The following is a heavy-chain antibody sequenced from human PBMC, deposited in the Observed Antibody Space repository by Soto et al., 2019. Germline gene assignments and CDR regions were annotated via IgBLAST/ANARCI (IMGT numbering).Heavy chain of an antibody. V-gene: IGHV1-18*01. CDR1: GYTFTSYG. CDR2: ISAYNGNT. J-gene: IGHJ5*02. D-gene: IGHD3-9*01. Sequence: ASVKVSCKASGYTFTSYGISWVRQAPGQGLEWMGWISAYNGNTNYAQKLQGRVTMTTDTSTSTAYMELRSLRSDDTAVYYCARDWGILTGYYNPVFDPWGQGTLVTVSS. CDR3: ARDWGILTGYYNPVFDP.